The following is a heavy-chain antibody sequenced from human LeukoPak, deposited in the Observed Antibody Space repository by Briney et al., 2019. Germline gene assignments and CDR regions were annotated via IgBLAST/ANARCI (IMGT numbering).Heavy chain of an antibody. V-gene: IGHV3-23*01. D-gene: IGHD3-9*01. CDR3: AKCILTGYYKGYMDV. CDR2: INGSGGST. CDR1: GFTFSSHG. Sequence: GGTLRLSCAASGFTFSSHGMSWVRQAPGKGLEWVSAINGSGGSTYYADSVKGRSTISRDNSKNTLYLQMNSLRAEDTAVYYCAKCILTGYYKGYMDVWGKGTTVTISS. J-gene: IGHJ6*03.